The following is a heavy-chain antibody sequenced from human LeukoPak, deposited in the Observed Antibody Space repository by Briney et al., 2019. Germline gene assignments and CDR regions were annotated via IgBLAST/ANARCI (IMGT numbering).Heavy chain of an antibody. J-gene: IGHJ4*02. Sequence: ASVKVSCKASGYTPTNYGISWVRQAPGQGLEWMGWISINRGNTNYAQKFQGRVSMTTDTSTSTACMELRGLRSDDTAMYYCARGEWELLTGIDYWGQGTLVTVSS. CDR3: ARGEWELLTGIDY. CDR1: GYTPTNYG. CDR2: ISINRGNT. V-gene: IGHV1-18*01. D-gene: IGHD1-26*01.